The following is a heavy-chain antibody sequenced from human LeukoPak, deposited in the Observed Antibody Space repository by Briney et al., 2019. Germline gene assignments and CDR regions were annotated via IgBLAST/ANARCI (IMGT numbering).Heavy chain of an antibody. J-gene: IGHJ4*02. V-gene: IGHV3-53*01. CDR3: ATLVGATLGYFYY. CDR2: IYTGGST. CDR1: GSTVSSYY. D-gene: IGHD1-26*01. Sequence: GGSLRLSCAASGSTVSSYYMSWVRQAPGKGLEWVSVIYTGGSTYYADSVKGRFTISRDNSKNTLYLQVNSLRAEDTAVYYCATLVGATLGYFYYWGQGTLVTVSS.